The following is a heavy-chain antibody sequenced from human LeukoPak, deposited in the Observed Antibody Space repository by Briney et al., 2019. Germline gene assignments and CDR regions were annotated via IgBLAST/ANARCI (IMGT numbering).Heavy chain of an antibody. CDR2: IYYSGST. CDR1: GCSISSTDFY. Sequence: SETLSLTCTVSGCSISSTDFYWGWMRPPPGLGLVWLGSIYYSGSTYYNPSLQSRVTVSVDTSKNQFSLKLSSVTAADRAVYYCARHLGAIRGGFDSWGQGTLVTVSS. J-gene: IGHJ4*02. V-gene: IGHV4-39*01. CDR3: ARHLGAIRGGFDS. D-gene: IGHD1-26*01.